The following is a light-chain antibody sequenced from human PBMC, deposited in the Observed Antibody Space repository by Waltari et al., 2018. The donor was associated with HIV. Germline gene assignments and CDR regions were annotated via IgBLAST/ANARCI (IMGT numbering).Light chain of an antibody. CDR2: DAS. J-gene: IGKJ3*01. CDR3: QQSYSSPLT. V-gene: IGKV1-39*01. Sequence: DIQMTQSPSPLSASVGDSVSITCRASQTVTNKVNWYQQKPGKAPQLLIYDASTLQSGVPSRFRGGGSGTDFTLTITRLQPDDFATYFCQQSYSSPLTFGPGTKLDIK. CDR1: QTVTNK.